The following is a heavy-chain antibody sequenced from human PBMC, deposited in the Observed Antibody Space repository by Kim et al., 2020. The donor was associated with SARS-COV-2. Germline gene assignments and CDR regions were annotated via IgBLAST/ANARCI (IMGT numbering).Heavy chain of an antibody. Sequence: KSRVTISVDTSKNQFSLKRSSVTAADTAVYYCARQEVEGWELLLGGCFDYWGQGTLVTVSS. D-gene: IGHD1-26*01. CDR3: ARQEVEGWELLLGGCFDY. J-gene: IGHJ4*02. V-gene: IGHV4-39*01.